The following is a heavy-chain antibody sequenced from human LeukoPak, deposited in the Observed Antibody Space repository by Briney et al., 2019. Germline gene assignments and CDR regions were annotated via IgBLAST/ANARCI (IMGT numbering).Heavy chain of an antibody. D-gene: IGHD6-13*01. CDR1: GDSLSGYY. CDR3: ARRVRMAAPFNP. V-gene: IGHV4-34*01. Sequence: PSETLSLTCAVYGDSLSGYYWSWIRQPPGKGLEWIGEINHSGSTNYNLSLKSRVTVSVDTSKNQFSLKLTSVTAADTAVYYCARRVRMAAPFNPWGQGTLVIVSS. J-gene: IGHJ5*02. CDR2: INHSGST.